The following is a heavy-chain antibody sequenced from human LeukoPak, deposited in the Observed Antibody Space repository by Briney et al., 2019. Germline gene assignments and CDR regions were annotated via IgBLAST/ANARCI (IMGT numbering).Heavy chain of an antibody. J-gene: IGHJ4*02. Sequence: SETLSLTCTVSGGSISSYYWSWIRQPPGKGLEWIGYIYYSGSTNYNPSLKSRVTISVDTSKNQFSLKLSSVTAADTAVYCCAGGGVPLTGDYWGQGTLVTVSS. V-gene: IGHV4-59*01. CDR2: IYYSGST. CDR3: AGGGVPLTGDY. CDR1: GGSISSYY. D-gene: IGHD6-6*01.